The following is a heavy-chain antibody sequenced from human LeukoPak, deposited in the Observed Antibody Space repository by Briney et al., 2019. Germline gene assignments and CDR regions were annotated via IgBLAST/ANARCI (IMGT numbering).Heavy chain of an antibody. V-gene: IGHV3-21*01. CDR3: AELGITMIGGV. CDR1: GFTFSSYG. D-gene: IGHD3-10*02. CDR2: ISTSSSYI. Sequence: PGGSLRLSCAASGFTFSSYGMNWVRQAPGKGLEWVSFISTSSSYIHNADSVKGRFTISRDNAKNSLYLQMNSLRAEDTAVYYCAELGITMIGGVWGKGTTVTISS. J-gene: IGHJ6*04.